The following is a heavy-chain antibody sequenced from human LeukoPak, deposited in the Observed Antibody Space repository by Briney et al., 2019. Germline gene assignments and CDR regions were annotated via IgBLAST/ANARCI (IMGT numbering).Heavy chain of an antibody. J-gene: IGHJ4*02. CDR3: ARGDVLLWFGELSRYYFDY. V-gene: IGHV1-8*02. Sequence: GASVKVSCKASGYTFTSYGINWVRQATGQGLEWMGWMNPNSGNTGYAQKFQGRVTMTRNTSISTAYMELSSLRSEDTAVYYCARGDVLLWFGELSRYYFDYWGQGTLVTVSS. CDR2: MNPNSGNT. D-gene: IGHD3-10*01. CDR1: GYTFTSYG.